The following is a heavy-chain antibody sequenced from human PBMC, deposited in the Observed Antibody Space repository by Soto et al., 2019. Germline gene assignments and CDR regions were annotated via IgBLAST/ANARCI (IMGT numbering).Heavy chain of an antibody. J-gene: IGHJ4*02. D-gene: IGHD3-22*01. V-gene: IGHV1-8*01. CDR2: MNPNSGNT. Sequence: QVQLVQSGAEVKKPGASVKVSCKASGYTFTSYDINWVRQATGQGLEWMGWMNPNSGNTGYAQKFQGRVTMTRNTSISTAYMELSSLRSEDTAVYYCARYYDSSGYYLYYFDYWGQGTLVTVSS. CDR3: ARYYDSSGYYLYYFDY. CDR1: GYTFTSYD.